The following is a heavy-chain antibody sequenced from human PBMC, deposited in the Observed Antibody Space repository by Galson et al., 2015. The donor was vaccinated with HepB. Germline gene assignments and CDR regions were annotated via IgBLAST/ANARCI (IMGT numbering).Heavy chain of an antibody. CDR2: IYYSGST. J-gene: IGHJ4*02. CDR1: GGSISSGDYY. V-gene: IGHV4-30-4*01. CDR3: ARDGIDYGSGSYSHFDY. Sequence: LSLTCTVSGGSISSGDYYWSWIRQPPGKGLEWIGYIYYSGSTYYNPSLKSRVTISVDTSKNQFSLKLSSVTAADTAVYYCARDGIDYGSGSYSHFDYWGQGTLVTVSS. D-gene: IGHD3-10*01.